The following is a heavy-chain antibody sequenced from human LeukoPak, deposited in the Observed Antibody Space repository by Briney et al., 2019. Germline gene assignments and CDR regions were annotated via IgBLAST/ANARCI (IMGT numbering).Heavy chain of an antibody. Sequence: PSETLSLTCTVSGGSVMSYYWSWIRQPPGKGLECLGYIYSNGSTNFHPSLKSRLTISVDTSKNQFSLKLTSVTAADTAVYYCARSGGGYTATILGYFFDYWGQGALVTVSS. CDR1: GGSVMSYY. V-gene: IGHV4-59*02. D-gene: IGHD3-16*01. J-gene: IGHJ4*02. CDR3: ARSGGGYTATILGYFFDY. CDR2: IYSNGST.